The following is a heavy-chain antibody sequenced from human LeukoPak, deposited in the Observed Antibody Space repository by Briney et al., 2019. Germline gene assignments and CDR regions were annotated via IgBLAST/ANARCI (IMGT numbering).Heavy chain of an antibody. V-gene: IGHV3-23*01. J-gene: IGHJ4*02. CDR3: ARDPYSGYDLGYYFDY. CDR2: ISGSGGSI. D-gene: IGHD5-12*01. Sequence: PGGSLRLSCAASGFTFSSYAMSWVRQAPGKGLEWVSAISGSGGSIYYADSVKGRFTISRDNSKNTLYLQMNSLRAEDTAVYYCARDPYSGYDLGYYFDYWGQGTLVTVSS. CDR1: GFTFSSYA.